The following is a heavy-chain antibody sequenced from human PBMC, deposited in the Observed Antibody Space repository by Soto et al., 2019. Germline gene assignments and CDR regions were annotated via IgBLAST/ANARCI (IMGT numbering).Heavy chain of an antibody. J-gene: IGHJ5*02. D-gene: IGHD2-21*01. CDR3: ARGAYRAYWFDP. Sequence: EVQLVESGGGLVQPGGSLRLSCAASGFTFTNHWMQWVRQAPGKGLVWVSRINDDGSTTDYADYVKGRLTISRDNAKNTVYLQMNSLRAEDTALYYCARGAYRAYWFDPWGQGTLVTVSS. CDR2: INDDGSTT. CDR1: GFTFTNHW. V-gene: IGHV3-74*01.